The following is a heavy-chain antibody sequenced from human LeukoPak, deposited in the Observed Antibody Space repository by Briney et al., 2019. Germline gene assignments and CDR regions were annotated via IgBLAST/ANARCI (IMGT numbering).Heavy chain of an antibody. D-gene: IGHD3-9*01. Sequence: GGSLRLSCAASGFTFSSYGMHWVRQAPGKGLEWVAIMSIDGSQKYYADSVKGRFTISRENSKNTLYLQMNSLRAEDTAVYYCAKDRYDILTGSPDSWGQGTLVTVSS. CDR2: MSIDGSQK. CDR3: AKDRYDILTGSPDS. CDR1: GFTFSSYG. J-gene: IGHJ5*01. V-gene: IGHV3-30*18.